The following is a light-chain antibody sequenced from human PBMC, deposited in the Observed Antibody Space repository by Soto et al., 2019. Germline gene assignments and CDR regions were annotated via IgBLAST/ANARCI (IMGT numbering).Light chain of an antibody. Sequence: QSELTQPASVSGSPGQSITISCTGTSSDVGDYNYVSWYQQHPGKAPKLMIYDVSNRPSGVSNRFSGSKSGNTASLTISGLQAEDEADYYCSSYTSSSSYVFGTGTKVTVL. CDR3: SSYTSSSSYV. CDR1: SSDVGDYNY. J-gene: IGLJ1*01. V-gene: IGLV2-14*01. CDR2: DVS.